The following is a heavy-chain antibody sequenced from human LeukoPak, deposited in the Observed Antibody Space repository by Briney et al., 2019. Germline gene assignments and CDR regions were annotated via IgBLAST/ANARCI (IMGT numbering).Heavy chain of an antibody. CDR2: ISGSGGST. CDR1: GFTFGSYA. V-gene: IGHV3-23*01. D-gene: IGHD2-15*01. CDR3: AKDLCSGGSCYFDY. Sequence: GGSLRLSCAASGFTFGSYAMSWVRQAPGKGLEWVSAISGSGGSTYYADSVKGRFTISRDNSKNTLYLQMNSLRAEDTAVYYCAKDLCSGGSCYFDYWGQGTLVTVSS. J-gene: IGHJ4*02.